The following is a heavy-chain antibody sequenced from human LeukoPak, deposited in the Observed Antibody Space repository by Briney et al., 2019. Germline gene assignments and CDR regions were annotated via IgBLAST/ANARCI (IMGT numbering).Heavy chain of an antibody. CDR2: VYYSGST. D-gene: IGHD3-10*01. CDR1: GGSINYYY. J-gene: IGHJ4*02. Sequence: SETLSLTCTVPGGSINYYYWSWIRQPPGKGLEWIGYVYYSGSTNYNPSLKSRVTISEDTSKNQFSLKLNSVTAADTAVYYCARFGSYFEYWGRGTLVTVSS. CDR3: ARFGSYFEY. V-gene: IGHV4-59*01.